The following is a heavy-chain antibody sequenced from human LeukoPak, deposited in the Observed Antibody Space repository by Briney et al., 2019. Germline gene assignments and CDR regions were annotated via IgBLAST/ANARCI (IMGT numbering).Heavy chain of an antibody. CDR1: GFTFSSYG. D-gene: IGHD1-26*01. CDR2: IWYDGSNK. V-gene: IGHV3-33*01. J-gene: IGHJ4*02. CDR3: ARDGGYSGSYYGGEDY. Sequence: PGGSLRLSCAAPGFTFSSYGMHWVRQAPGKGLEWVAVIWYDGSNKYYADSVKGRFTISRDNSKNTLYLQMNSLRAEDTAVYYCARDGGYSGSYYGGEDYWGQGTLVTVSS.